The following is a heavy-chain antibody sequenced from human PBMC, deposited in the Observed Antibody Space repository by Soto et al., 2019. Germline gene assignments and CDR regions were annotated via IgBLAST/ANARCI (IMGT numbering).Heavy chain of an antibody. CDR1: GFTFSSYW. CDR2: IKEDGSEK. CDR3: ARGTTLAIFDYGMDV. J-gene: IGHJ6*02. D-gene: IGHD3-3*01. V-gene: IGHV3-7*02. Sequence: SLRLSCAASGFTFSSYWMSWVRQAPGKGLEWVANIKEDGSEKYYVDSVKGRITISRDNAKNTLFLKMSSLKGEDSGVYYCARGTTLAIFDYGMDVWGQGTTVTVSS.